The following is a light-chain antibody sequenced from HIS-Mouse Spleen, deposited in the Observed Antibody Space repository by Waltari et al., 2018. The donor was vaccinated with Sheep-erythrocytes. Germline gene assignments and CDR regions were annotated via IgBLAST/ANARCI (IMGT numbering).Light chain of an antibody. Sequence: QSALTHPASVSGSPGQSITISCTGTISDVWSYNLVSWYQQHPGKAPKLMIYEGSKRPSGVSNRFSGSKSGNTASLTISGLQAEDEAAYYCCSYAGSSTPWVFGGGTKLTVL. J-gene: IGLJ3*02. CDR1: ISDVWSYNL. CDR3: CSYAGSSTPWV. V-gene: IGLV2-23*01. CDR2: EGS.